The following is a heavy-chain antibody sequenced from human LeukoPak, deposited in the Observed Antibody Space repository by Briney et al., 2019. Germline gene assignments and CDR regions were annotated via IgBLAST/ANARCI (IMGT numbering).Heavy chain of an antibody. V-gene: IGHV1-2*02. CDR1: GYTLTGYY. J-gene: IGHJ6*02. CDR2: INPNSGGT. D-gene: IGHD6-19*01. Sequence: ASVKVSCKASGYTLTGYYMHWVRQAPGQGLEWMGWINPNSGGTNYAQKFQGRVTMTRDTSISTAYMELSRLRSDDTAVYYCAREGSSGWYYYYGMDVWGQGTTVTVSS. CDR3: AREGSSGWYYYYGMDV.